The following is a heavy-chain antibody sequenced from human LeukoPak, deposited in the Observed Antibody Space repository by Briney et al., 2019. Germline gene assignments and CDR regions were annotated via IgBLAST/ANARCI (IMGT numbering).Heavy chain of an antibody. CDR2: MNPNSGNT. V-gene: IGHV1-8*01. D-gene: IGHD5-18*01. CDR3: ARSRGRGIQPLNWFGP. J-gene: IGHJ5*02. CDR1: GYTFTSYD. Sequence: ASVKVSCKASGYTFTSYDINWVRQATGQGLEWMGWMNPNSGNTGYAQKFQGRVTMTRNTSISTAYMELSSLRSEDTAVYYCARSRGRGIQPLNWFGPWGQGTLVTVSS.